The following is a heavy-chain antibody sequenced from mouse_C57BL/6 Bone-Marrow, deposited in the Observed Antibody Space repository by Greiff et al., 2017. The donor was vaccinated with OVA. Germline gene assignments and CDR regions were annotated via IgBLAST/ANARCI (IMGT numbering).Heavy chain of an antibody. V-gene: IGHV1-64*01. J-gene: IGHJ2*01. CDR3: AREEITTVVATKDY. CDR1: GYTFTSYW. CDR2: IHPNSGST. D-gene: IGHD1-1*01. Sequence: QVQLQQPGAELVKPGASVKLSCKASGYTFTSYWMHWVKQRPGQGLEWIGMIHPNSGSTNYNEKFKSKATLTVDKSSSTAYMQLSSLTSEDSAVYYCAREEITTVVATKDYWGQGTTLTVSS.